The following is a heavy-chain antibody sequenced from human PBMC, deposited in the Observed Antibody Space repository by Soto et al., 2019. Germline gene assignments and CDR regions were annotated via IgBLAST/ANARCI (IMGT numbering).Heavy chain of an antibody. V-gene: IGHV3-23*01. CDR2: ISGSGSST. J-gene: IGHJ4*02. CDR3: AKDRAGNLYFDY. Sequence: PGGSLRLSXAASGFTFSSYAMSWVRQAPGRGLEWVSIISGSGSSTFYADSVKGRFTISRDNFRNTLYVQMDSLRAEDTAVYYCAKDRAGNLYFDYWGQGALVTVSS. CDR1: GFTFSSYA.